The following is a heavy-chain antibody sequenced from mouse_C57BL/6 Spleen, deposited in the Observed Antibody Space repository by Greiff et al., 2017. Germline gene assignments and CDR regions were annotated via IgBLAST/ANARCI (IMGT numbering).Heavy chain of an antibody. Sequence: QVQLQQSGAELARPGASVKLSCKASGYTFTSYGISWVKQRTGQGLEWIGEIYPRSGNTYYNEKFKGKATLTADKYSSTAYMELRSLTSEDSAVYFCARRNDYYGSSYWYFDVWGTGTTVTVSS. J-gene: IGHJ1*03. CDR2: IYPRSGNT. CDR3: ARRNDYYGSSYWYFDV. D-gene: IGHD1-1*01. V-gene: IGHV1-81*01. CDR1: GYTFTSYG.